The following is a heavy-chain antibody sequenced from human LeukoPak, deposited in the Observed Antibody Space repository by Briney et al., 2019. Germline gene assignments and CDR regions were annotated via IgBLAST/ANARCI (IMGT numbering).Heavy chain of an antibody. V-gene: IGHV3-23*01. CDR2: ISNSGSST. J-gene: IGHJ4*02. CDR3: AKVPYYDFWSVFDY. Sequence: GGSLRLSCAASGFTFSSYAMSWVRQAPGKGLEWVSAISNSGSSTYYADSVKGRFTISRDNSKNTLYLQINSLRAEDTAVYYCAKVPYYDFWSVFDYWGQGTLVTVSS. CDR1: GFTFSSYA. D-gene: IGHD3-3*01.